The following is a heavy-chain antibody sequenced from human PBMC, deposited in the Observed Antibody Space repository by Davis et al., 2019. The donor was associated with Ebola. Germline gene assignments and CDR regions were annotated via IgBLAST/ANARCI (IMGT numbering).Heavy chain of an antibody. D-gene: IGHD1-26*01. CDR1: GFMFSDYF. CDR2: ISGGSTTI. Sequence: GESLKISCAASGFMFSDYFMNWVRQAPGKGLEWVSYISGGSTTIYFADSVKGRFTVSRDNAKNTLYLQMDSLRAEDTAIYYCARAPKSGSFSDYWGQGTLVTVSS. J-gene: IGHJ4*02. CDR3: ARAPKSGSFSDY. V-gene: IGHV3-11*01.